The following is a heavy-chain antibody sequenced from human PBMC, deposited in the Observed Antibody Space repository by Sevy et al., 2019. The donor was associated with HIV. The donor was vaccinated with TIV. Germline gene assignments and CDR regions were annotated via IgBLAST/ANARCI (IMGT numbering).Heavy chain of an antibody. CDR3: AKPIRITMIVVGAFDI. J-gene: IGHJ3*02. Sequence: GGSLILSCAASGFTFSSYAMSWVRQAPGKGLEWVSAISGSGGSTYYADSVKGRFTISRDNSKNTLYLQMNSLRAEDTAVYYCAKPIRITMIVVGAFDIWGQGTMVTVSS. CDR2: ISGSGGST. V-gene: IGHV3-23*01. D-gene: IGHD3-22*01. CDR1: GFTFSSYA.